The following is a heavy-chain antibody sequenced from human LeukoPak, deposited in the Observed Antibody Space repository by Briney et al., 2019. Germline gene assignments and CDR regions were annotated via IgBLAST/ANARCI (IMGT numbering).Heavy chain of an antibody. CDR2: ISSSGTTI. Sequence: GASLRLSCAASGFTFSRYSMNWVRQAPGKGLEWISYISSSGTTIYYADSVQGRFIISRDNARNSLYLQMNSLRAEDTAVYYCARGGTTGTTSPLRAFDIWGQGTMVTVSS. D-gene: IGHD1-1*01. J-gene: IGHJ3*02. CDR1: GFTFSRYS. V-gene: IGHV3-48*01. CDR3: ARGGTTGTTSPLRAFDI.